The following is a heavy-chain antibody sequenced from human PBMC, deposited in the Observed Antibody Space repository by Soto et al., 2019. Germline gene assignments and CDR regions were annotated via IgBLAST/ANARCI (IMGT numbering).Heavy chain of an antibody. CDR2: IYYSGST. Sequence: QLQLQESGPGLVKPSETLSLTCTVSGGSISSRGYYWGWIRQPPGKGLEWIGTIYYSGSTYYNPSLTSRVTISVDTSKNQFSLKLSSVTAADTAVYCCATSNWFDPWGQGTLVTVSS. J-gene: IGHJ5*02. CDR3: ATSNWFDP. CDR1: GGSISSRGYY. V-gene: IGHV4-39*01.